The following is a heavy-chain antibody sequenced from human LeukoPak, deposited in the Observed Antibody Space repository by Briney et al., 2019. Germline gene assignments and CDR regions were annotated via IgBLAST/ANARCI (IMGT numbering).Heavy chain of an antibody. V-gene: IGHV3-49*04. CDR2: IRSKAYGGTT. J-gene: IGHJ6*03. D-gene: IGHD2-15*01. CDR3: TREVVAPTINTYYYMDV. Sequence: GGSLRLSCTASGFTFGDYAMSWVRQAPGKGLEWVGFIRSKAYGGTTEYAASVKGRFTISRDDSKSIAYLQMNSLKTEDTAVYYCTREVVAPTINTYYYMDVWAKGPRSPSP. CDR1: GFTFGDYA.